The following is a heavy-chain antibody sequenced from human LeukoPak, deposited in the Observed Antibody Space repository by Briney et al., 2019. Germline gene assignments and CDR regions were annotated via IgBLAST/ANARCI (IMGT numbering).Heavy chain of an antibody. J-gene: IGHJ5*02. V-gene: IGHV4-4*07. CDR1: GGSISTYY. CDR2: IYSTVT. Sequence: PSETLSLTCTVSGGSISTYYLSWIRQPAGRGLEWIGRIYSTVTTYNPSLKSRVTMPADTSRNHVSLTLNSVTAADTAVYYCARDSGTTGEVKFDPWGQGTLVTVSS. CDR3: ARDSGTTGEVKFDP. D-gene: IGHD3-10*01.